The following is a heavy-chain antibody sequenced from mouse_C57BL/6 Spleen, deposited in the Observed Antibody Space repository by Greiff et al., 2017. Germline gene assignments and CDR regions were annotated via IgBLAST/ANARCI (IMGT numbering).Heavy chain of an antibody. CDR2: IDPSASYT. CDR1: GYTFTSYW. Sequence: QVQLQQSGAELVRPGTSVKLSCKASGYTFTSYWMHWVKQRPGQGLEWIGVIDPSASYTNYNQKFKGKATLTVDTSSSTAYMQLSSLTFEDAAVYYCARFVYYYGSSHWYFEVWGTGTTVTVAS. D-gene: IGHD1-1*01. V-gene: IGHV1-59*01. J-gene: IGHJ1*03. CDR3: ARFVYYYGSSHWYFEV.